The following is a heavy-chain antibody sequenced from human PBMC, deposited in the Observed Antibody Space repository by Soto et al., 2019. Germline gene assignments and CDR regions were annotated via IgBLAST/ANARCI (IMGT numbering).Heavy chain of an antibody. J-gene: IGHJ3*02. V-gene: IGHV3-7*01. CDR1: GFTFSRYW. CDR2: IKQDGTEK. Sequence: GGSLRLSCADSGFTFSRYWMNWVRQAPRKGLEWVANIKQDGTEKNYVDSVKGRFTISRDNARKSLYLQMDSLRAEDTAVYFCARGDTPMITGMDSFDIWGQGTMVTVSS. D-gene: IGHD5-18*01. CDR3: ARGDTPMITGMDSFDI.